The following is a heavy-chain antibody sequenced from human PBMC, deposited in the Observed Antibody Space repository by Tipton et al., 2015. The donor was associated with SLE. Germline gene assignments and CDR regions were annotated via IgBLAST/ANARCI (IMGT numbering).Heavy chain of an antibody. V-gene: IGHV4-59*01. CDR2: IYYSGGT. Sequence: TLSLTCTVSGGSISSYYWSWIRQPPGKGLEWIGYIYYSGGTNYNPSLKSRVTISIDTSKNQFSLKLSSVTAADTAIYYCARGALGSPYYMDVWGQGTTVTVSS. J-gene: IGHJ6*03. CDR3: ARGALGSPYYMDV. CDR1: GGSISSYY. D-gene: IGHD6-25*01.